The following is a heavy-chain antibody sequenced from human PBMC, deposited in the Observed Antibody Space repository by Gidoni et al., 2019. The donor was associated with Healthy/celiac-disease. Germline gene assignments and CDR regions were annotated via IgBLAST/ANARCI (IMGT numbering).Heavy chain of an antibody. CDR1: GFTSSSNG. CDR2: IWYDGSNK. J-gene: IGHJ1*01. CDR3: ERADSSGPAEYFQH. V-gene: IGHV3-33*01. Sequence: QVQLVESGGGVVPQPGRSLRLSCAASGFTSSSNGMRGVGQAPGKGREWVAVIWYDGSNKSYADSVKGRFTIARDKSKNTLYLQMNSLRAEDTAVYYCERADSSGPAEYFQHWGQGTLVTVSS. D-gene: IGHD3-22*01.